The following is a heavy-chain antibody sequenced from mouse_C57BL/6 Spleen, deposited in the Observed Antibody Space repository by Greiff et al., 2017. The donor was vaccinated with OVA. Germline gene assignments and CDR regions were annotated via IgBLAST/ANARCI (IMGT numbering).Heavy chain of an antibody. Sequence: VQLQQPGAELVRPGSSVKLSCKASGYTFTSYWMDWVKQRPGQGLEWIGNIYPSDSETHHNQKFKDKATLTVDKSSSTAYMQLSSLTSEDSAVYYCASRTTVVAPFAYWGQGTLVTVSA. D-gene: IGHD1-1*01. CDR1: GYTFTSYW. J-gene: IGHJ3*01. CDR2: IYPSDSET. CDR3: ASRTTVVAPFAY. V-gene: IGHV1-61*01.